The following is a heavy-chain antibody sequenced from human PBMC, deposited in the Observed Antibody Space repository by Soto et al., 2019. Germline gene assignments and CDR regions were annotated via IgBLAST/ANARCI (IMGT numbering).Heavy chain of an antibody. D-gene: IGHD3-10*01. CDR2: IGRGGTTT. V-gene: IGHV3-48*03. Sequence: EVQLVESGGGLVLPGGSLRLSCAASGLTFSNYEMNWVRQAPGKGLEWVSYIGRGGTTTYYADSLKGRFTISRDNAKNSLYLQMNSLRAEDTAVYYCATRSGGGGAFDFWCQGTMVTVSS. CDR1: GLTFSNYE. CDR3: ATRSGGGGAFDF. J-gene: IGHJ3*01.